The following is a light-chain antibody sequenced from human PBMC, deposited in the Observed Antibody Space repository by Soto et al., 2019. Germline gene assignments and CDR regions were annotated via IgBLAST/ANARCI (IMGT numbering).Light chain of an antibody. J-gene: IGKJ1*01. Sequence: VFTRSSGTLPWSRGEGGTRACRACQRVSSSYLARYQQKPGQAPRLLIKGASSRATGIPDRFSGSVSGTDCTPAISRREREDSAVYYCPQYGRSQAFGSGTKVDIK. V-gene: IGKV3-20*01. CDR3: PQYGRSQA. CDR2: GAS. CDR1: QRVSSSY.